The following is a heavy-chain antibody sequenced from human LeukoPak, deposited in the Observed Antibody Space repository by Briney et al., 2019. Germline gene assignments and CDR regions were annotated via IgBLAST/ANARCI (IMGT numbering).Heavy chain of an antibody. J-gene: IGHJ3*02. CDR1: GFTFDDYG. Sequence: GGSLRLSCAASGFTFDDYGMSWVRQAPGKGLEWVSGINWNGGSTGYADSVKGRFTISRDNAKNSLYLQMNSLRAEDTALYYCARDGWLGSGWYGSAFDIWGQGTMVTVSS. V-gene: IGHV3-20*04. D-gene: IGHD6-19*01. CDR2: INWNGGST. CDR3: ARDGWLGSGWYGSAFDI.